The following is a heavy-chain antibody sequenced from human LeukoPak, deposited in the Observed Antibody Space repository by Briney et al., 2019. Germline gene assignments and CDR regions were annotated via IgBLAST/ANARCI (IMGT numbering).Heavy chain of an antibody. CDR2: INPKSGGT. CDR3: ARDLSTSSTWELDY. V-gene: IGHV1-2*02. CDR1: GYTFTDYL. J-gene: IGHJ4*02. Sequence: ASVKVSCKASGYTFTDYLIHWVRQAPGQGLEYMGWINPKSGGTEYAQKFLGRVTMTRDTSTSTASMELSRLRSDDTAVYLCARDLSTSSTWELDYWGQGTLVTVPS. D-gene: IGHD2/OR15-2a*01.